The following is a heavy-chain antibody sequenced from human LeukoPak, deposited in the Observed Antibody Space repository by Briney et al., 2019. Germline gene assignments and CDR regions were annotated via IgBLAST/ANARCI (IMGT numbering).Heavy chain of an antibody. Sequence: PSETLSLTCTVSVGSLSSYYWSWIRQPPGKGLEWIGYIYYSGSTNYNPSLKSRVTISVDTSKNQFSLRVNSVTAADTAVYYCAREAVALAAFDYWGQGTLVTVSS. V-gene: IGHV4-59*01. CDR2: IYYSGST. D-gene: IGHD5-24*01. CDR3: AREAVALAAFDY. J-gene: IGHJ4*02. CDR1: VGSLSSYY.